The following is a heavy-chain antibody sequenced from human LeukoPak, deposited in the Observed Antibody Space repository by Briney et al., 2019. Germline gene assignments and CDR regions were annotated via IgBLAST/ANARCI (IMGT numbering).Heavy chain of an antibody. V-gene: IGHV1-2*02. CDR1: GYTFTGYY. D-gene: IGHD3-3*01. Sequence: ASVKASCKASGYTFTGYYMHWVRQAPGQGLEWMGWINPNSGGTNYAQKFQGRVTMTRDTSISTAYMELSRLRSDDTAVYYCARVGTIFGVVIIWYFDLWGRGTLVTVSS. CDR3: ARVGTIFGVVIIWYFDL. CDR2: INPNSGGT. J-gene: IGHJ2*01.